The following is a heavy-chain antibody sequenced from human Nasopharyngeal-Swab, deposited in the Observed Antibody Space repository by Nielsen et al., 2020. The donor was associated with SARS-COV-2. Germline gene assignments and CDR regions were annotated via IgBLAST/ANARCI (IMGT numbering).Heavy chain of an antibody. CDR1: GFTFSSYS. J-gene: IGHJ4*02. V-gene: IGHV3-21*01. CDR2: ISSTSTYK. D-gene: IGHD6-6*01. CDR3: ARDYLAARSLVLDY. Sequence: GESLKISCAASGFTFSSYSMNWVRQAPGKVLEWVSSISSTSTYKYYADSVKGRLTISRDNAKNSLYLQMNSLRAEETAVYYCARDYLAARSLVLDYWGQGTLVTVSS.